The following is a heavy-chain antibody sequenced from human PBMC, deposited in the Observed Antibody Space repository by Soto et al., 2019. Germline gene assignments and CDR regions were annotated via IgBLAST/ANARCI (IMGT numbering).Heavy chain of an antibody. CDR2: IYYSGST. J-gene: IGHJ6*02. CDR1: GGSISSSSYY. CDR3: ATSTRRPERSYYYYGMDV. V-gene: IGHV4-39*01. D-gene: IGHD1-1*01. Sequence: PSETLSLTCTVSGGSISSSSYYWGRIRQPPGKGLEWIGSIYYSGSTYYNPSLKSRVTISVDTSKNQFSLKLSSVTAADTAVYYCATSTRRPERSYYYYGMDVWGQGTTVTVSS.